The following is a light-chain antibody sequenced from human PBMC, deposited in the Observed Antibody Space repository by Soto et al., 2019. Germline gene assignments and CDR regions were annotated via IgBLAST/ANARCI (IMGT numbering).Light chain of an antibody. Sequence: QSVLTQSPSASAALGASVKLTCTLSSGHSSYAIAWHQQQPEKGPRYLMKLNSDGSHSKGDGIPDRFSGSSSGAERYLTISRLQSEDEADYYCQTWGPGIRVFGGGTKLTVL. CDR3: QTWGPGIRV. CDR2: LNSDGSH. CDR1: SGHSSYA. J-gene: IGLJ2*01. V-gene: IGLV4-69*01.